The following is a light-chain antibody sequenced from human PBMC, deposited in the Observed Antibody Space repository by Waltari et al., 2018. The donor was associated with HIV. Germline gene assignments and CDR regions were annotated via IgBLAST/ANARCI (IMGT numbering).Light chain of an antibody. J-gene: IGLJ2*01. CDR2: EYN. V-gene: IGLV1-51*02. Sequence: QPVLTQPPSVSAAPGQKVTISCSGSSSNIGNNYVSWYQHLPGTAPKLLIFEYNKRPSGIPDRFSGSKSGTSVILGITGLQTGDEADYYCGTWDSSLSAVVFGGGTKLTVL. CDR1: SSNIGNNY. CDR3: GTWDSSLSAVV.